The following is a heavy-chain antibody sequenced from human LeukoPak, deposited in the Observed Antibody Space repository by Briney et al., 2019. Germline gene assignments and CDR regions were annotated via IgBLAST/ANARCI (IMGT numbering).Heavy chain of an antibody. D-gene: IGHD6-19*01. Sequence: PGGSLRLSCAASGFTFSSYWMHWVRQAPGKGLVWVSRINSDGSSTSYADSVKGRFTISRDNAKNTLYLQMNSLRAEDTAVYYCARAGPGQWLSRSFDYWGQGTLVTVSS. J-gene: IGHJ4*02. CDR1: GFTFSSYW. V-gene: IGHV3-74*01. CDR3: ARAGPGQWLSRSFDY. CDR2: INSDGSST.